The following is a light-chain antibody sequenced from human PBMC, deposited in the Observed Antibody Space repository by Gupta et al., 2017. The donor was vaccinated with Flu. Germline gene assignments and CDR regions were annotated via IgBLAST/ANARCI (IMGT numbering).Light chain of an antibody. CDR1: QMISSY. J-gene: IGKJ1*01. CDR2: AAF. V-gene: IGKV1-39*01. Sequence: DIQMTQSPSSLSASVGDRVTITCRASQMISSYLNWYQQQPGKAPKLLISAAFRLQSGVPSRFSGSESGTEFTLTISRLQPEDFGTYYCQQSDSNPRTFGQGTTVEIK. CDR3: QQSDSNPRT.